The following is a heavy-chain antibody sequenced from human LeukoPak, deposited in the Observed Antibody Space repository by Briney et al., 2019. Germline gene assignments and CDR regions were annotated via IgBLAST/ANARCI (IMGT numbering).Heavy chain of an antibody. CDR1: GGSISSYY. CDR3: ARACRGGSCYDDAFDI. D-gene: IGHD2-15*01. J-gene: IGHJ3*02. V-gene: IGHV4-59*01. Sequence: SSETLSLTCTVSGGSISSYYWSWIRQPPGKGLEWIGYIYYRGSTNYNPSLKSRVTISVDTSKNQFSLKLSSVTAADTAVYYCARACRGGSCYDDAFDIWGQGTMVTVSS. CDR2: IYYRGST.